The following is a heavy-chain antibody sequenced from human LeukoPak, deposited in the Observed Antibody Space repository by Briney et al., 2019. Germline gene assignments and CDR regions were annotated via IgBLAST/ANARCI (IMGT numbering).Heavy chain of an antibody. V-gene: IGHV4-34*01. D-gene: IGHD3-3*01. J-gene: IGHJ4*02. CDR3: ASLRFLEWFTFDY. Sequence: SETLSLTCAVYGGSFSGYYWSWIRQPPAKGLEWIGEINHSGSTNYNPSLKSRVTISVDTFKNQFSLKLSSVTAADTAVYYCASLRFLEWFTFDYWGQGTLVTVSS. CDR1: GGSFSGYY. CDR2: INHSGST.